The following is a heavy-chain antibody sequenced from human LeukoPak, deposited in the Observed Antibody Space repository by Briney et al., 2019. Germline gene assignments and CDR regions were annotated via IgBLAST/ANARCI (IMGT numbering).Heavy chain of an antibody. CDR2: INWNSGNI. CDR3: ARERGGYYSDY. V-gene: IGHV3-9*01. J-gene: IGHJ4*02. D-gene: IGHD3-3*01. Sequence: PGGSLTLSCAGAGFTFDDSVMHWVRQAPGKGLEWVSTINWNSGNIGYADSVKGRFTISIDNAKNSLFLQISSLRAEDTAVYYCARERGGYYSDYWGQGTLVTVSS. CDR1: GFTFDDSV.